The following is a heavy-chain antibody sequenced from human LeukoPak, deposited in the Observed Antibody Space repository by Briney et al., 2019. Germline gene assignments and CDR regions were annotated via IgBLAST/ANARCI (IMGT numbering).Heavy chain of an antibody. CDR2: INSDGSST. Sequence: PGGSLRLSCAASGFTFSRYWMHWVRQAPGKGLVWVSRINSDGSSTTYADSVKGRFTISRDNSKNTLYLQMNSLRAEDTAVYYCAKDLPIWGSGSYVDYWGQGTLVTVSS. CDR1: GFTFSRYW. J-gene: IGHJ4*02. V-gene: IGHV3-74*01. D-gene: IGHD3-10*01. CDR3: AKDLPIWGSGSYVDY.